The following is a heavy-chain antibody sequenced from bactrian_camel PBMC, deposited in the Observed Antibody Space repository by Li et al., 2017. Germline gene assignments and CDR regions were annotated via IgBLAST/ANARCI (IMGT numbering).Heavy chain of an antibody. V-gene: IGHV3S40*01. Sequence: VQLVESGGGSVQAGGSLRLSCAASGFTFSRYGMSWVRQAPGKGLEWVSTIKSNGRVSFYADSVKGRFTISQDNHKNMVYLQMNSLKPEDTAMYYCSANEHYRGAGANPADFEYWGQGTQVTVS. D-gene: IGHD1*01. CDR2: IKSNGRVS. CDR3: SANEHYRGAGANPADFEY. J-gene: IGHJ4*01. CDR1: GFTFSRYG.